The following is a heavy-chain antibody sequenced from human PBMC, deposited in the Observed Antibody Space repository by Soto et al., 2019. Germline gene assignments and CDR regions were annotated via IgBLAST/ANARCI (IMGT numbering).Heavy chain of an antibody. V-gene: IGHV1-18*01. Sequence: ASVKVSCKVSGYTFTSYGISWVRQAPGQGLEWMGWISAYNGNTNYAQKLQGRVTMTTDTSTSTAYMELRSLRSDDTAVYYCARAGAHYGGNLNFDYWGQGTLVTVSS. J-gene: IGHJ4*02. CDR1: GYTFTSYG. CDR2: ISAYNGNT. D-gene: IGHD4-17*01. CDR3: ARAGAHYGGNLNFDY.